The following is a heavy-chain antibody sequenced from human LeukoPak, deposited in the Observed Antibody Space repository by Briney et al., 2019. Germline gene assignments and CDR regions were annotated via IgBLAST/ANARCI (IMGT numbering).Heavy chain of an antibody. CDR2: INADGSST. V-gene: IGHV3-74*01. CDR3: GRGVSVTGLDP. J-gene: IGHJ5*02. CDR1: GFTFSGYS. Sequence: GGSLRLSCADSGFTFSGYSMHWLRQAPGKGLVWVSRINADGSSTSYADSVRGRFTISRDNAKNTLSLQMNSLRAEDTAVSYCGRGVSVTGLDPGGQGTLVTVSS. D-gene: IGHD3-9*01.